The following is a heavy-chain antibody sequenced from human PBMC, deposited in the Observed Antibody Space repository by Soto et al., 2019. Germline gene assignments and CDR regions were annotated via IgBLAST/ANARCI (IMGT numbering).Heavy chain of an antibody. J-gene: IGHJ4*02. V-gene: IGHV3-64D*08. CDR1: GFTFSSYA. CDR3: VTKLISYYDFWSGHEHGYSYGYYFDY. CDR2: ISSNGGST. Sequence: GGSLRLSCSASGFTFSSYAMHWVRQAPGKGLEYVSAISSNGGSTYYADSVKGRFTISRDNSKNTLYLQMSSLRAEDTAVYYCVTKLISYYDFWSGHEHGYSYGYYFDYWGQGTLVTVSS. D-gene: IGHD3-3*01.